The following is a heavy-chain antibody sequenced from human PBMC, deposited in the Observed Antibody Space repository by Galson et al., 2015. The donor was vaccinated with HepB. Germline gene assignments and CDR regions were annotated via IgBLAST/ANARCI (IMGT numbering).Heavy chain of an antibody. CDR3: VRGFSIFGVAPFDS. Sequence: SLRLSCAASGFTFNHYGVHWVRQAPGKGLEWVALVSYDGSDEFYAASVKGRFTISRDNSKNTLYLQMNSLRDEDMAVYFCVRGFSIFGVAPFDSWGQGTLVTVSS. V-gene: IGHV3-30*03. CDR2: VSYDGSDE. D-gene: IGHD3-3*01. J-gene: IGHJ4*02. CDR1: GFTFNHYG.